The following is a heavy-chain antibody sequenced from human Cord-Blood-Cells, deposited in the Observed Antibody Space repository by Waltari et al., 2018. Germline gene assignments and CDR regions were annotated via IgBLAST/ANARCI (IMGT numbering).Heavy chain of an antibody. Sequence: QVQLVQSGAEVKKPGASVKVSCKASGYTFTSYDINWVRQATGQGLEWIVWMNPNSGNTGYAQKFQGRVTITRNTSISTAYMELSSLRSEDTAVYYCARSGYDILTGYYDAFDIWGQGTMVTVSS. CDR2: MNPNSGNT. CDR1: GYTFTSYD. CDR3: ARSGYDILTGYYDAFDI. V-gene: IGHV1-8*03. J-gene: IGHJ3*02. D-gene: IGHD3-9*01.